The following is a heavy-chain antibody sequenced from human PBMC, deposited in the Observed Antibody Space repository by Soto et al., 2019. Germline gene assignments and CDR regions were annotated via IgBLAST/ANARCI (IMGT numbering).Heavy chain of an antibody. V-gene: IGHV3-7*01. CDR1: GFTFSSYW. CDR3: ARDCSSTSCHTLFDY. Sequence: PGGALRLSCAASGFTFSSYWMSWVRQAPGKGLEWVANIKQDGSENYYVDSVKGRFTISRDNAKNSLYLQMNSLRAEDTAVYYCARDCSSTSCHTLFDYWGQGTLVTVSS. CDR2: IKQDGSEN. J-gene: IGHJ4*02. D-gene: IGHD2-2*01.